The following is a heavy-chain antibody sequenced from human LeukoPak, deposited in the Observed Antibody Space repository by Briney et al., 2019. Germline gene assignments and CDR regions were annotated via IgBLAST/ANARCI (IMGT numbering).Heavy chain of an antibody. CDR2: IYYSGST. CDR3: ARGHDSSGYYYYYMDV. CDR1: GGSISSYY. V-gene: IGHV4-59*01. J-gene: IGHJ6*03. Sequence: SETLSLTCTVSGGSISSYYWSWVRQPPGKGLEWIGYIYYSGSTNYNPSLKSRVTISVDTSKNQFSLKLSSVTAADTAVYYCARGHDSSGYYYYYMDVWGKGTTVTVSS. D-gene: IGHD3-22*01.